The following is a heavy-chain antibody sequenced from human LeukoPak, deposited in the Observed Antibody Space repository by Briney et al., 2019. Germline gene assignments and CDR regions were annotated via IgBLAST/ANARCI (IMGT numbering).Heavy chain of an antibody. CDR1: GGSISSGGYY. Sequence: NPSETLSLTCTVSGGSISSGGYYWSWIRPHPGKSLEWIGYIYYSGSTYYNPSLKSQVTISVDTSKNQFSLKLSSVTAADTAVYYCVRDQRSGGPRTPFDVWGQGTMVAVSS. CDR2: IYYSGST. CDR3: VRDQRSGGPRTPFDV. D-gene: IGHD3-3*01. V-gene: IGHV4-31*01. J-gene: IGHJ3*01.